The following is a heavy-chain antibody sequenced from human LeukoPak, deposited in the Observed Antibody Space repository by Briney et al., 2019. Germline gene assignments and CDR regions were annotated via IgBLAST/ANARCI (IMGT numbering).Heavy chain of an antibody. J-gene: IGHJ6*02. CDR3: ARDLSLRGTMGFYYYGMDV. CDR1: GYTFTSYY. V-gene: IGHV1-46*01. CDR2: INPTAGST. D-gene: IGHD3-10*01. Sequence: ASVKVSCKPSGYTFTSYYIHRARQAPGQGLEWMGIINPTAGSTNYAQKFQGRVTMTRDTSTSTVYMELSSLRSEDTAVYYCARDLSLRGTMGFYYYGMDVWGQGTTVTVSS.